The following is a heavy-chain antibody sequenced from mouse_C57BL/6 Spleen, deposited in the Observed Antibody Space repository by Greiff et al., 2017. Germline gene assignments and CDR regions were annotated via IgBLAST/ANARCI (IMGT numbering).Heavy chain of an antibody. CDR3: TREGIYYGNYEGCAY. D-gene: IGHD2-1*01. J-gene: IGHJ3*01. CDR2: IDPETGGT. Sequence: QVQLQQSGAELLRPGASVTLSCKASGYTFTDYEMHWVKQTPVHGLEWIGAIDPETGGTAYNQKFKGKAILTADKSSSTAYMALRSLTSEDSAVYYCTREGIYYGNYEGCAYWGQGTLVTVSA. CDR1: GYTFTDYE. V-gene: IGHV1-15*01.